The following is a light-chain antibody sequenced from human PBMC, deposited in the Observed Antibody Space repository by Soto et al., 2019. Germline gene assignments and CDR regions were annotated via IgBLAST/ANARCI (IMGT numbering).Light chain of an antibody. CDR1: QSVSSSY. J-gene: IGKJ2*01. CDR2: GAS. Sequence: EIVLTQSPGTLSLSPGERATLSCRASQSVSSSYLAWYQQRPGPAPRLLIYGASSRAPGIPDRFSGSGSGTDFSLTISRLEPEDFAVYYCQQYGSSPPMYTFGQGTKLEIK. V-gene: IGKV3-20*01. CDR3: QQYGSSPPMYT.